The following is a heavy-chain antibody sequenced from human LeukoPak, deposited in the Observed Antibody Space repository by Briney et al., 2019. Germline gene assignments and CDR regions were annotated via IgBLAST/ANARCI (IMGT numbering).Heavy chain of an antibody. CDR2: ISSSGSTI. CDR1: GFTFSSYE. Sequence: PGGSLRLSCAASGFTFSSYEMNWVRQAPGKGLEWVSYISSSGSTIYYADSVKGRFTISRDNAKNSLYLPMNSLRAEDTAVYYCARDRIPYYGSGSYSYWGQGTLVTVSS. CDR3: ARDRIPYYGSGSYSY. D-gene: IGHD3-10*01. V-gene: IGHV3-48*03. J-gene: IGHJ4*02.